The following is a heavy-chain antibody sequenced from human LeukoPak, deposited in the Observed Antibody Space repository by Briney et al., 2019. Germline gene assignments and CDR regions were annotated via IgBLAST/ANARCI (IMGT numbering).Heavy chain of an antibody. D-gene: IGHD3-10*01. V-gene: IGHV3-30-3*01. J-gene: IGHJ4*02. CDR1: GFTFRNYV. Sequence: GGSLRLSCAASGFTFRNYVIHWVRQAPGKGLEWVAVTSSDLNVKLYADSVKGRFTISRDNSRSTLCLQMNSLRPEDTAIYYCAREGYYGSGSPPSLYFDYWGQGTLVTVTS. CDR3: AREGYYGSGSPPSLYFDY. CDR2: TSSDLNVK.